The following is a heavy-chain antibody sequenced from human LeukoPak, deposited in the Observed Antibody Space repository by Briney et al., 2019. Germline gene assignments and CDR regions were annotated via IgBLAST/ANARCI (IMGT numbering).Heavy chain of an antibody. V-gene: IGHV3-53*01. CDR3: ARGNWNDRGFDY. J-gene: IGHJ4*02. Sequence: GGSLRLSCAASGFTVSSNYMSWVRQAPGKGLEWVSVIFSGGTTYYADSVKGRFTISRDNSKNTVYLQMNSLRVDETAVYYCARGNWNDRGFDYWGQGTLVTVSS. CDR2: IFSGGTT. CDR1: GFTVSSNY. D-gene: IGHD1-20*01.